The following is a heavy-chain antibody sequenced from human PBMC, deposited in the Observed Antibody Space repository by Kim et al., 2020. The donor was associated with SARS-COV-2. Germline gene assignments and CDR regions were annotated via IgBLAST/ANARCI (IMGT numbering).Heavy chain of an antibody. CDR1: GYTFTSYA. J-gene: IGHJ5*02. Sequence: ASVKVSCKASGYTFTSYAMHWVRQAPGQRLEWMGWINAGNGNTKYSQKFQGRVTITRDTSASTAYMELSSLRSEDTAVYYCARAITGGSYSNWFDPWGQGTLVTVSS. CDR2: INAGNGNT. CDR3: ARAITGGSYSNWFDP. D-gene: IGHD1-26*01. V-gene: IGHV1-3*01.